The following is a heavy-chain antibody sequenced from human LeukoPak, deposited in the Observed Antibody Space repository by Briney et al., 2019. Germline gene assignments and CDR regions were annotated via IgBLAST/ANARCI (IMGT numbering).Heavy chain of an antibody. CDR1: GGSISSGGYY. J-gene: IGHJ5*02. CDR2: IYYSGST. D-gene: IGHD1-26*01. Sequence: SETLSLTCTVSGGSISSGGYYWSWIRQHPGKGLEWIGYIYYSGSTYYNPSLKSRVTISVDTSKNQFSLKLSSVTAADTAVYYSARHKVGVGAADSWFDPWGQGTLVTVSS. CDR3: ARHKVGVGAADSWFDP. V-gene: IGHV4-31*03.